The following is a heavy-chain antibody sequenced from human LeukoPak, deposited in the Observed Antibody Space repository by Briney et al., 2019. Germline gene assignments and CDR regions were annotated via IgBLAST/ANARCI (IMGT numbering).Heavy chain of an antibody. V-gene: IGHV3-48*01. D-gene: IGHD3-22*01. J-gene: IGHJ4*02. CDR2: INADSSTI. CDR3: VRDNSRGQSLGVIY. Sequence: GGPLRLSCAASGFTFSTYNMNWVRQAPGKGLEWISYINADSSTIQYADSVRGRFTTSRDNAKNSLYLQMNSLRAEDTAAYYCVRDNSRGQSLGVIYWGQGSLVTVSS. CDR1: GFTFSTYN.